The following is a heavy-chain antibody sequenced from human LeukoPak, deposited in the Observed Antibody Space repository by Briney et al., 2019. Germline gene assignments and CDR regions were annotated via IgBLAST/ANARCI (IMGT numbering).Heavy chain of an antibody. CDR1: GFTFSSYW. J-gene: IGHJ3*02. V-gene: IGHV3-20*04. D-gene: IGHD2-2*02. CDR2: INWNGGST. CDR3: ARRDIVVVPAAIIGAFDI. Sequence: GGSLRLSCAASGFTFSSYWMSWVRQAPGKGLEWVSGINWNGGSTGYADSVKGRFTISRDNAKNSLYLQMNSLRAEDTALYYCARRDIVVVPAAIIGAFDIWGQGTMVTVSS.